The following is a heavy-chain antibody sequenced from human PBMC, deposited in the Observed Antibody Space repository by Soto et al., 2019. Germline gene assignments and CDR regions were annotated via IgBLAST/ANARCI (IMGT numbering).Heavy chain of an antibody. CDR3: AKAGGLYYYDSSGQITPFDY. Sequence: EVQLLESGGGLVQPGGSLRLSCAASGFTFSSYAMSWVRQAPGKGLEWVSAISGSGGSTYYADSVKGRFTISRDNSKNTLYLQMNSLRAEDTAVYYCAKAGGLYYYDSSGQITPFDYWGQGTLVTVSS. CDR1: GFTFSSYA. D-gene: IGHD3-22*01. CDR2: ISGSGGST. V-gene: IGHV3-23*01. J-gene: IGHJ4*02.